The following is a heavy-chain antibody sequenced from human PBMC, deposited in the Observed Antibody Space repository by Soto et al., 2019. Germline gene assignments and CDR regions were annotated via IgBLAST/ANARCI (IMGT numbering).Heavy chain of an antibody. CDR1: GFTFSSYS. CDR2: ISSSSSTI. CDR3: ARDGVVVPAAIAYYYYYMDV. Sequence: GGSLRLSCGASGFTFSSYSMNWVRQAPGKGLEWVSYISSSSSTIYYADSVKGRFTISRDNAKNSLYLQMNSLRAEDTAVYYCARDGVVVPAAIAYYYYYMDVWGKGTTVTVSS. D-gene: IGHD2-2*01. J-gene: IGHJ6*03. V-gene: IGHV3-48*01.